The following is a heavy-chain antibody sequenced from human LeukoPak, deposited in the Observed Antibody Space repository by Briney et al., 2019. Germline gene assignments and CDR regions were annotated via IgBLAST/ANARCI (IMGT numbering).Heavy chain of an antibody. Sequence: PGGSLRLSCAASGFIFTSNRMNWVRQAPGQGLEWVASIKEDGSEKHYVDSVKGRFTISRDNGKNSLYLQMNSLRAEDTAVYYCARDSGWWRFDFWGQGTLVTVSS. CDR1: GFIFTSNR. CDR3: ARDSGWWRFDF. J-gene: IGHJ4*02. V-gene: IGHV3-7*03. CDR2: IKEDGSEK. D-gene: IGHD6-13*01.